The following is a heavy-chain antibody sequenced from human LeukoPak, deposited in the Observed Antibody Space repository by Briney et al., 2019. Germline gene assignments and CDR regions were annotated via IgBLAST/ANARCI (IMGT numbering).Heavy chain of an antibody. CDR2: IYYSGNI. V-gene: IGHV4-39*01. D-gene: IGHD3-10*02. Sequence: SDTLSLIRTVSGDSINISTYYWGSIRQPPGKGLERIGTIYYSGNIYSNPSLRSRVTISVDTSKNKFSLKLTSVTAADTAVYYCARLIVRGTHNFDYWGQGTLVTVSS. CDR1: GDSINISTYY. CDR3: ARLIVRGTHNFDY. J-gene: IGHJ4*02.